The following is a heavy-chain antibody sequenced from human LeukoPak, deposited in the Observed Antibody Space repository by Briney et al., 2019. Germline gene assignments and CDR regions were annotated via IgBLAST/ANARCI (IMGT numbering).Heavy chain of an antibody. CDR3: VRESGYDSYFDY. Sequence: GGSLRLSCAASGFTVINNPMTWVRQAPGKRLEWVSVIYGGGSTYYADSVKGRFTISRDNSKNTLYLQMNSLRAEDTAVYYCVRESGYDSYFDYWGQGTLVTVSS. V-gene: IGHV3-53*01. CDR2: IYGGGST. D-gene: IGHD5-12*01. J-gene: IGHJ4*02. CDR1: GFTVINNP.